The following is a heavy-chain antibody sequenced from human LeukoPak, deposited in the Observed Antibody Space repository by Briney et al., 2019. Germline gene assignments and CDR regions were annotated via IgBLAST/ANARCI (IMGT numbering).Heavy chain of an antibody. CDR1: GFTFSSYA. J-gene: IGHJ4*02. CDR2: ISGSGGST. CDR3: AKAPNSGSYYPYYFDY. D-gene: IGHD1-26*01. Sequence: GGSLRLSCAASGFTFSSYAMSWVRQAPGKGLEWVSAISGSGGSTYYADSVKGRFTISKDNSKNTLYLQMNSLRAEDTAVYYCAKAPNSGSYYPYYFDYWGQGTLVTVSS. V-gene: IGHV3-23*01.